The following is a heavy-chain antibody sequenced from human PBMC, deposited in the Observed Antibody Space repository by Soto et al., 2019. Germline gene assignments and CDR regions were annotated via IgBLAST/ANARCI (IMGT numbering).Heavy chain of an antibody. CDR1: GVSINNYY. Sequence: QVQLQDSGPGLVEPSETLSLTCSVSGVSINNYYWSWIRQPPGKGLEWLGFVHYTGRANYTPSIKSRVTISVGTSKKQFSLRLSSVTAADSGVYYCAKEVASRGRGFDYWGQGTLVTVSS. D-gene: IGHD3-22*01. CDR3: AKEVASRGRGFDY. J-gene: IGHJ4*02. CDR2: VHYTGRA. V-gene: IGHV4-59*01.